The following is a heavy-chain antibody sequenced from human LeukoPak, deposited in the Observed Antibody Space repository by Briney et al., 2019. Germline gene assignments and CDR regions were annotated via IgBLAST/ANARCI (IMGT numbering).Heavy chain of an antibody. J-gene: IGHJ3*01. V-gene: IGHV3-30*04. CDR3: VRERDGFDV. CDR1: GFTFSSYA. Sequence: GGSLRLSCAASGFTFSSYAMSWVRQAPGKGLEWVAVISKDESYIHYADSVKGRITISRDISTNTLFLQMDSLRVEDTALYYCVRERDGFDVWGQGTTVTVSS. CDR2: ISKDESYI.